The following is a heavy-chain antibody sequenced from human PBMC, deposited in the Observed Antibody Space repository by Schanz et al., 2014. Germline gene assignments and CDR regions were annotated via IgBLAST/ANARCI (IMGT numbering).Heavy chain of an antibody. CDR3: TTFNNRDALYI. D-gene: IGHD1-20*01. CDR1: GFTFSSYA. Sequence: EVQLLESGGGLVQPGGSLRLSCAASGFTFSSYAMSWVRQAPGKGLEWVSFISTGRYLYYADSVKGRYTISRDNSKNTLYLQMNTLRTDDTALYYCTTFNNRDALYIWGQGTMVSVSS. J-gene: IGHJ3*02. CDR2: ISTGRYL. V-gene: IGHV3-23*01.